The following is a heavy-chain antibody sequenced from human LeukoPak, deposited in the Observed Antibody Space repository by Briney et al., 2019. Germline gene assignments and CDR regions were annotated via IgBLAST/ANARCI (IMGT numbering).Heavy chain of an antibody. J-gene: IGHJ6*03. D-gene: IGHD2-8*01. CDR1: GYSFASSW. CDR3: ARHGHCTNGVCYSHYYYHMDV. V-gene: IGHV5-51*01. CDR2: IYPDDSDT. Sequence: GESLKISCKGSGYSFASSWIGWVRQMPGKGLEWMGIIYPDDSDTRYSPSFEGQITISVDKSISTAYLQWSSLKASDTAVYYCARHGHCTNGVCYSHYYYHMDVWGKGTTVTVSS.